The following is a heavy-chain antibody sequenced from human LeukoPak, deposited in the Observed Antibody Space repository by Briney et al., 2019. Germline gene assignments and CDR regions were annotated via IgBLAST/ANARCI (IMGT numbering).Heavy chain of an antibody. CDR1: GVTFSSYA. CDR2: IIPIFGTA. CDR3: ARDAPSDVVLPVALKYYYYGMDV. D-gene: IGHD2-2*01. V-gene: IGHV1-69*13. Sequence: SVKLSCKASGVTFSSYATSWVRQAPGQGLEWMGGIIPIFGTANYELKCQGRDMITADESTSTAYMELSSLRSEHAAVYYCARDAPSDVVLPVALKYYYYGMDVWGQGTTVTVSS. J-gene: IGHJ6*02.